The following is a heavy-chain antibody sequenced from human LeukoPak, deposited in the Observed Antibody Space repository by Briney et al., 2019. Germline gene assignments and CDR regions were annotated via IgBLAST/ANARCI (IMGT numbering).Heavy chain of an antibody. D-gene: IGHD3-22*01. V-gene: IGHV1-8*02. Sequence: ASVKVSCKASGYTFTSYGISWVRQAPGQGLEWMGWMNPNSGNTGYAQKFQGRVTMTRNTSTSTAYMELSSLRSEDTAVYYCARGVYYDSSGSFDYWGQGTLVTVSS. J-gene: IGHJ4*02. CDR3: ARGVYYDSSGSFDY. CDR1: GYTFTSYG. CDR2: MNPNSGNT.